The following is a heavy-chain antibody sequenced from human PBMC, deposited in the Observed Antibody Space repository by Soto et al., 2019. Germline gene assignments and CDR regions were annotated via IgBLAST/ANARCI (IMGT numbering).Heavy chain of an antibody. CDR1: GGSTSSYY. CDR3: ARVWGGAFDF. D-gene: IGHD3-10*01. V-gene: IGHV4-59*01. CDR2: IYYSGST. J-gene: IGHJ3*01. Sequence: PSETLSLTCTVSGGSTSSYYWSWIRQPPGKGLEWIGYIYYSGSTSYNPSLKSRVTISVDTSKNQFSLKLSSVTAADTAVYYCARVWGGAFDFWGQGTMVTVSS.